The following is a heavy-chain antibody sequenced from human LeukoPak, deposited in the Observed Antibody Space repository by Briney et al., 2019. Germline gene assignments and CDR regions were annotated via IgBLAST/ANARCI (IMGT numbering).Heavy chain of an antibody. CDR2: ISYDGSNK. Sequence: GGSLSLSCAASGFTFSSYAMHWVRQAPGKGLEWVAVISYDGSNKYYADSVKGRFTISRDNSKNTLYLQMNSLRAEDTAVYYCARGYSYGDYWGQGTLVTVSS. V-gene: IGHV3-30-3*01. CDR3: ARGYSYGDY. D-gene: IGHD5-18*01. J-gene: IGHJ4*02. CDR1: GFTFSSYA.